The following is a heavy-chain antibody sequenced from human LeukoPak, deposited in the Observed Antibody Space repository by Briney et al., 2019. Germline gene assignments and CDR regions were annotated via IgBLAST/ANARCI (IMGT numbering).Heavy chain of an antibody. CDR2: ISDSGRST. CDR1: GFIFSDYY. V-gene: IGHV3-11*03. Sequence: GGSLRLSCAASGFIFSDYYMSWIRQAPGKGLEWLSYISDSGRSTNYADSAKGRFTISRDNAKNLLYLQMNSLRAEDTAVYYCAKIGCSSTSCYSGGGYFDYWGQGTLVTVSS. D-gene: IGHD2-2*02. J-gene: IGHJ4*02. CDR3: AKIGCSSTSCYSGGGYFDY.